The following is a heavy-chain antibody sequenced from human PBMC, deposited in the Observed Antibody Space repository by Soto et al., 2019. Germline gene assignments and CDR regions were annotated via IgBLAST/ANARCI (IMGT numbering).Heavy chain of an antibody. D-gene: IGHD6-25*01. CDR1: LFIVSDNY. V-gene: IGHV3-66*01. J-gene: IGHJ4*02. CDR3: ATRMTTAPY. Sequence: EVRLVQSGGGLVQPGGSLRLSCAASLFIVSDNYMSWVRQAPGKGLEWVSLIYSGGGTDYAESVKGRFTSTRDKSTNTLYLQMNSPKADDTGIYYCATRMTTAPYWGQGTVVTVSS. CDR2: IYSGGGT.